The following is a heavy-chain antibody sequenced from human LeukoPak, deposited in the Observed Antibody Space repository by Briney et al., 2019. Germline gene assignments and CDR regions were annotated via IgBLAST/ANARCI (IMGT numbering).Heavy chain of an antibody. Sequence: GGSLRLSCADSGFTFRRYWMHWVRQTSGKGLVWVSCISGDGSVTRYADSVKGRFTISRDNTRNTLYLQMHSLRVEDMAVYYCATAGGETSRMGFDPWGQGSLVTVSS. CDR1: GFTFRRYW. V-gene: IGHV3-74*01. D-gene: IGHD4-17*01. CDR3: ATAGGETSRMGFDP. J-gene: IGHJ5*02. CDR2: ISGDGSVT.